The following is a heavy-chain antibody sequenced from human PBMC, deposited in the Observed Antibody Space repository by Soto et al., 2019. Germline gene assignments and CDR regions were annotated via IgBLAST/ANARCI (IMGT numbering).Heavy chain of an antibody. CDR2: INAGNGNT. CDR1: GYSFNTHA. CDR3: ARDSPSLDY. V-gene: IGHV1-3*01. Sequence: ASVKVSCKASGYSFNTHAMHWVRQAPGQRLEWMGWINAGNGNTKYSQKLQGRVTITRDTSTSTAYMELRSLRSDDTAVYYCARDSPSLDYWGQGTLVTVSS. J-gene: IGHJ4*02.